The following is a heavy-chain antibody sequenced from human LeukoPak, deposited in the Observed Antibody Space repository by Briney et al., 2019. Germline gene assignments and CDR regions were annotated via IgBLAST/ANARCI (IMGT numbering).Heavy chain of an antibody. CDR1: GGSISSYY. D-gene: IGHD6-6*01. CDR3: ARTPRSIAHGINAFDI. J-gene: IGHJ3*02. CDR2: IYYSGST. Sequence: KPSETLSLTCTVSGGSISSYYWSWIRQPPGKGLEWIGYIYYSGSTNYNPSLKSRVTISVDTSKNQFSLKLSSVTAADTAVYYCARTPRSIAHGINAFDIWGQGTMVTVSS. V-gene: IGHV4-59*01.